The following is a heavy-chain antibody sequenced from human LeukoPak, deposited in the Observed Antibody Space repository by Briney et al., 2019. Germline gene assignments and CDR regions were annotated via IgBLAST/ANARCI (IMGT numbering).Heavy chain of an antibody. D-gene: IGHD4-17*01. V-gene: IGHV4-39*07. J-gene: IGHJ4*02. CDR3: VYGDYSIFDY. CDR1: GGSISSSSYY. Sequence: SETLSLTCTASGGSISSSSYYWGWIRQPPGKGLEWIGSIYYSGSTYYNPSLKSRVTISVDTSKNQFSLKLSSVTAADTAVYYCVYGDYSIFDYWGQGTLVTVSS. CDR2: IYYSGST.